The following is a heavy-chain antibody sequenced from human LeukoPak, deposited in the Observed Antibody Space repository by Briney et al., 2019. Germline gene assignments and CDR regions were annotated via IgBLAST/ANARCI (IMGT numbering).Heavy chain of an antibody. J-gene: IGHJ6*02. Sequence: SETLSLTCTVSGGSISSGGYYWSWIRQHPGKGLEWIGYIYYSGSTYYNPSLKSRVTISVDTSKNQFSLKLSSVTAADTAVYYCARLFSGYDYRRKYYYYYGMDVWGQGTTVTVSS. CDR3: ARLFSGYDYRRKYYYYYGMDV. CDR2: IYYSGST. CDR1: GGSISSGGYY. D-gene: IGHD5-12*01. V-gene: IGHV4-31*03.